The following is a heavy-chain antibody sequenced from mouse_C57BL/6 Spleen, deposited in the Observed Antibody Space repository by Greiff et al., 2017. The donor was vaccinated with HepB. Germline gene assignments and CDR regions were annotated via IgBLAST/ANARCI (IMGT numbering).Heavy chain of an antibody. CDR3: ARWSSNYGIDY. J-gene: IGHJ2*01. CDR2: IYPGGGYT. D-gene: IGHD2-5*01. V-gene: IGHV1-63*01. Sequence: QVHVKQSGAELVRPGTSVKMSCKASGYTFTNYWIGWAKQRPGHGLEWIGDIYPGGGYTNYNEKFKGKATLTADKSSSTAYMQFSSLTSEDSAIYYCARWSSNYGIDYWGQGTTLTVSS. CDR1: GYTFTNYW.